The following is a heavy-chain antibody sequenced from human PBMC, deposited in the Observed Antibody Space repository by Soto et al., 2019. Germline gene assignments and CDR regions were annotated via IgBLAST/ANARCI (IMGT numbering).Heavy chain of an antibody. CDR3: ARRVKNWNLHDAFDI. V-gene: IGHV1-2*04. J-gene: IGHJ3*02. CDR2: INPNSGGT. Sequence: ASVKVSCKASGYTFTGYYMHWVRQAHGQGLEWMGWINPNSGGTNYAQKFQGWVTMTRDTSISTAYMELSRLRSDDTAVYYCARRVKNWNLHDAFDIWGQGTMVTVSS. CDR1: GYTFTGYY. D-gene: IGHD1-1*01.